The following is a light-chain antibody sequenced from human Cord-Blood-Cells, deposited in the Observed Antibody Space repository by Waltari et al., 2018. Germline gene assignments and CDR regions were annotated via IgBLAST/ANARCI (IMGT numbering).Light chain of an antibody. CDR2: ENN. V-gene: IGLV1-51*02. CDR1: SSNIGNNY. CDR3: GTWDSSLSAGV. J-gene: IGLJ2*01. Sequence: SVLTQPPSVSAAPGQKVTIPCSGTSSNIGNNYVSCYQQLPGTAPKLLIYENNKRPSGIPDRFSGSKSGTSATLGITGLQTGDEADYYCGTWDSSLSAGVFGGGTKLTVL.